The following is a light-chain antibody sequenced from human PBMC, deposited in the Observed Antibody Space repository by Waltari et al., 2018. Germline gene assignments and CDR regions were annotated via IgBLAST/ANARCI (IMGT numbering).Light chain of an antibody. CDR1: SSDVGGYNY. V-gene: IGLV2-14*01. J-gene: IGLJ3*02. Sequence: QSALTQPASVSGSPGQSITISCTGTSSDVGGYNYVSWYQQHPGKAPKPMIYEVSNRPSGVSNRFSGSKSGNTASLTISGLQAEDEADYYCSSYTSSSTPVFGGGTKLTVL. CDR2: EVS. CDR3: SSYTSSSTPV.